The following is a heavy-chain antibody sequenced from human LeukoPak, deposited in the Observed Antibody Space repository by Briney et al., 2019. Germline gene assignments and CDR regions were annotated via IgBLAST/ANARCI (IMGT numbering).Heavy chain of an antibody. J-gene: IGHJ4*02. CDR1: GGSINSYY. D-gene: IGHD2-2*01. CDR2: IYDREST. CDR3: ATIGYCISARCKYYFDY. Sequence: SETLTLTCTVSGGSINSYYWSWIRQPPGKGLEWIGYIYDRESTSYNPSLQSRVSISVDTSKNQFSLKLRSVTAADTAVYYCATIGYCISARCKYYFDYWGQGALVTVSS. V-gene: IGHV4-59*08.